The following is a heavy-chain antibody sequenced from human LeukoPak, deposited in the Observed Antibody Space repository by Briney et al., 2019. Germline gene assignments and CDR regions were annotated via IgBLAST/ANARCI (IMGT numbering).Heavy chain of an antibody. CDR1: GGSIRTSIY. Sequence: SETLSLTCTVSGGSIRTSIYWGWIRQTPGKGLEWIASIYYSGSTHYNPSLKSRVTISVDKSKNQFSLKLSSVTAADTAVYYCARESNYHGSGTGWFDPWGQGTLVTVSS. CDR3: ARESNYHGSGTGWFDP. V-gene: IGHV4-39*07. CDR2: IYYSGST. D-gene: IGHD3-10*01. J-gene: IGHJ5*02.